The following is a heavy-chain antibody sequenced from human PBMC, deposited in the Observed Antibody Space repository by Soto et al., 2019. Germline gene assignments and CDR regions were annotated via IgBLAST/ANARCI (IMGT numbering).Heavy chain of an antibody. D-gene: IGHD3-3*01. CDR2: ISYDGSNK. Sequence: LRLYCAASGFTFSSYGMHWVRQAPGKGLEWVAVISYDGSNKYYADSVKGRFTISRDNSKNTLYLQMNSLRAEDTAVYYCAKDLAYYDFWSGYPAYYYYGMDVWGQGTTVTVSS. J-gene: IGHJ6*02. CDR1: GFTFSSYG. CDR3: AKDLAYYDFWSGYPAYYYYGMDV. V-gene: IGHV3-30*18.